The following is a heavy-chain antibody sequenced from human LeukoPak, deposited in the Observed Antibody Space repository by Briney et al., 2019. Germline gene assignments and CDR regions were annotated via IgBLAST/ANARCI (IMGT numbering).Heavy chain of an antibody. J-gene: IGHJ4*02. CDR1: GGSISSYY. CDR3: ARDLGAAAGIAY. Sequence: PSETLSLTCTVSGGSISSYYWSWIRQPPGKGLEWIGYIYYTGSTTYNPSLKSRVTISLDTSKTQFSLKLSSVTAADTAVYYCARDLGAAAGIAYWGQGTLVTVSS. V-gene: IGHV4-59*01. CDR2: IYYTGST. D-gene: IGHD6-13*01.